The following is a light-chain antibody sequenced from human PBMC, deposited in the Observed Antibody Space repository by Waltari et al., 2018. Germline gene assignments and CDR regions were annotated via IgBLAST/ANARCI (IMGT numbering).Light chain of an antibody. V-gene: IGLV1-44*01. J-gene: IGLJ2*01. Sequence: QSVLTQPPSASGTPGQRVTISWSGSSSNIGRNTVNWYQQLPGTAPKLLIYSNNQRPSGVPDRFSGSKSGTSASLAISGLQSEDEADYYCAAWDDSRNGPVFGGGTKLTVL. CDR3: AAWDDSRNGPV. CDR2: SNN. CDR1: SSNIGRNT.